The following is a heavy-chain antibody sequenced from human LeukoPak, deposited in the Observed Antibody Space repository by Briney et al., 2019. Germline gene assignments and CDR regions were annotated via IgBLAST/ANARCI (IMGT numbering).Heavy chain of an antibody. CDR1: GGSISSSSYY. CDR2: IYYSGST. J-gene: IGHJ5*02. D-gene: IGHD5-24*01. V-gene: IGHV4-39*07. Sequence: PSETLSLTCTVSGGSISSSSYYWGWIRQPPGKGLEWIGSIYYSGSTYYNPSLKSRVTISVDTSKNQFSLKLSSVTAADTAVYYCARESVTPYGYRNWFDPWGQGTLVTVSS. CDR3: ARESVTPYGYRNWFDP.